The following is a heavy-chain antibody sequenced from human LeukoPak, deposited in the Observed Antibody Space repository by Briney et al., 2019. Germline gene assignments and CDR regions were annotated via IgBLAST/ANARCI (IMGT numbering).Heavy chain of an antibody. J-gene: IGHJ4*02. CDR2: INWDGGST. D-gene: IGHD5-12*01. CDR3: AKGDVDSPMNFYH. CDR1: GFIFDDFT. Sequence: PGGSLRLSCAAPGFIFDDFTIHWVRQVPGKGLEWVSLINWDGGSTYYADSVKGRFTISRDNSKNSLYLQMDSLTTEDTAFYYCAKGDVDSPMNFYHWGQGTLVTVSS. V-gene: IGHV3-43*01.